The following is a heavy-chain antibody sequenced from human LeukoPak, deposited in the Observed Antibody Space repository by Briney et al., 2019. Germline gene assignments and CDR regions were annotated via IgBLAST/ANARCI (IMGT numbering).Heavy chain of an antibody. CDR1: GFTFVVYA. D-gene: IGHD5-12*01. V-gene: IGHV3-9*01. CDR2: TSWNSGSI. J-gene: IGHJ4*02. CDR3: AKDITPRYSGYDCTFDY. Sequence: GGSLRLSCAASGFTFVVYAMHWDRQAAGKGLEWDSGTSWNSGSIIYGDSVKGRFTIPRHHAKHSLYLQMNSLRAEDTALYYCAKDITPRYSGYDCTFDYWGQGTLVTVSS.